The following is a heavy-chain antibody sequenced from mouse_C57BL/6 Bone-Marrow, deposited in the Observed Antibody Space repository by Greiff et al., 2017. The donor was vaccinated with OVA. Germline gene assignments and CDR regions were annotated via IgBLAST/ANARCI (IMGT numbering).Heavy chain of an antibody. V-gene: IGHV14-3*01. CDR3: AREGAYDCGY. CDR1: GCNIKNTY. J-gene: IGHJ2*01. D-gene: IGHD1-1*01. CDR2: IDPANGNT. Sequence: EVQLQQSVAELVRPGASVKLSCTASGCNIKNTYMHWVKQRPEQGLEWIGRIDPANGNTTSAPKFPGPAPFTAATSSNTAYLQLRSLASEDDASYCCAREGAYDCGYWGQGTTLTVSS.